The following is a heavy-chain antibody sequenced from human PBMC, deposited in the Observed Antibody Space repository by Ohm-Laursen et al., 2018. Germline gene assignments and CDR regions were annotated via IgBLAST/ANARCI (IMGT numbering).Heavy chain of an antibody. J-gene: IGHJ5*02. CDR2: IYSGGST. D-gene: IGHD2-2*01. V-gene: IGHV3-66*01. Sequence: SLRLSCAASGFTFSIYEMNWVRQAPGKGLEWVSVIYSGGSTYYADSVKGRFTISRDNSKNTLYLQMNSLRAEDTAVYYCARDGLVSGFDPWGQGTLVTVSS. CDR3: ARDGLVSGFDP. CDR1: GFTFSIYE.